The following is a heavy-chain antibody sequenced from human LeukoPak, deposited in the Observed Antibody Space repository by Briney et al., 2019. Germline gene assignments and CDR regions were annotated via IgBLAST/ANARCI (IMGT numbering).Heavy chain of an antibody. J-gene: IGHJ4*02. D-gene: IGHD6-13*01. CDR1: GFTFSSYG. CDR3: ARRMSTSWASDY. CDR2: IYSGGGT. Sequence: GGSLRLSCAATGFTFSSYGMHLVRQALGKGLEWVSVIYSGGGTYYAESVKGRFTISRDHSKNTLFLQMSSLKAEDTAVYYCARRMSTSWASDYWGQGTLVTVSS. V-gene: IGHV3-NL1*01.